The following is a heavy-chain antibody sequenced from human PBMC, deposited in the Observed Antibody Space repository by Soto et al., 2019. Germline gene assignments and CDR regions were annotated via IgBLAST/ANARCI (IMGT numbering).Heavy chain of an antibody. D-gene: IGHD2-15*01. CDR2: TGSGTGPG. CDR3: AMRHSGGFFRFLGS. J-gene: IGHJ5*02. Sequence: QVQLVQSGTEVKKPGSSVKVSCKASGGSLRTNPISWVRQAPGQGLEWMGGTGSGTGPGNHAQKFQGRLTVTAGKSTITVYMELTNLSSEDTAFYYCAMRHSGGFFRFLGSWGKGTLVTVSS. CDR1: GGSLRTNP. V-gene: IGHV1-69*06.